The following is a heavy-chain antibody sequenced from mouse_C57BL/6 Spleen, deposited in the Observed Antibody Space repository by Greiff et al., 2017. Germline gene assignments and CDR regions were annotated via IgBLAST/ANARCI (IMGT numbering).Heavy chain of an antibody. J-gene: IGHJ2*01. CDR3: ARRSGSFDY. V-gene: IGHV1-50*01. CDR2: IDPSDSYT. Sequence: QVQLQQPGAELVKPGASVKLSCKASGYTFTSYWMQWVKQRPGQGLEWIGEIDPSDSYTNYNQKFKGKATLTVDTSSSTAYMQLSSLTSEDSAGDYCARRSGSFDYWGQGTTLTVSS. CDR1: GYTFTSYW. D-gene: IGHD4-1*01.